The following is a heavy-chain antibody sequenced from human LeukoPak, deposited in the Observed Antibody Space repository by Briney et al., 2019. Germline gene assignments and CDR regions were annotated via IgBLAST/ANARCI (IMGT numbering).Heavy chain of an antibody. CDR1: GGSISSSNW. J-gene: IGHJ5*02. CDR2: IYHSGST. D-gene: IGHD2-21*02. V-gene: IGHV4-4*02. Sequence: PSETLSLTCAVSGGSISSSNWWSWVRQPPGKGLEWIGEIYHSGSTNYNPSLKSRVTISVDTSKNQFSLKLSSVTAADTAVYYCARRTARDNWFDPWGQGTLVTVSS. CDR3: ARRTARDNWFDP.